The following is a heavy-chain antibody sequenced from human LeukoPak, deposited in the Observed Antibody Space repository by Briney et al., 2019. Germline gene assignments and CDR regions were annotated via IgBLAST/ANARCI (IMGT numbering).Heavy chain of an antibody. V-gene: IGHV3-15*01. D-gene: IGHD3-22*01. Sequence: GGSLRLSCAASGFIFSNAWMSWVRQAPGKGLEWVGRIKRKTDGRTTGYAAAVKGRLTISRDDSRNRMYLQMNSLKTEDTAVYYCTTKEPYYYDSSGYYASGFDYWGQGTLVTVSS. CDR1: GFIFSNAW. J-gene: IGHJ4*02. CDR3: TTKEPYYYDSSGYYASGFDY. CDR2: IKRKTDGRTT.